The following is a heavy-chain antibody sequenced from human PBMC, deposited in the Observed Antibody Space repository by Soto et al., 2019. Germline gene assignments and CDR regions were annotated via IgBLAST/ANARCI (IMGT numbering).Heavy chain of an antibody. J-gene: IGHJ4*02. CDR3: AKGLDSSDTYSRAEFDY. CDR2: ISGSGGST. Sequence: GGSLRLSCAASGFTFSTYAMSWVRQTPGKGLEWVSAISGSGGSTYYADSVKGRFTISRDNSKNTLYLQMNSLRAEDTAVYYCAKGLDSSDTYSRAEFDYWGQGTLVTVSS. V-gene: IGHV3-23*01. D-gene: IGHD3-22*01. CDR1: GFTFSTYA.